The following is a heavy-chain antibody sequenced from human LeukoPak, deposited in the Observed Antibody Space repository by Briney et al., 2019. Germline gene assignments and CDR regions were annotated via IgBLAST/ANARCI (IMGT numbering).Heavy chain of an antibody. CDR2: INPNSGGT. CDR1: GGTFSRYA. D-gene: IGHD3-22*01. J-gene: IGHJ4*02. CDR3: ARVVVTSLYFDY. V-gene: IGHV1-2*02. Sequence: ASVKVSCKTSGGTFSRYALSWVRQAPGQGLEWMGRINPNSGGTNYAQKFQGRVTMTRDTSISTAYMELSRLRSDDTAVYYCARVVVTSLYFDYWGQGTLVTVSS.